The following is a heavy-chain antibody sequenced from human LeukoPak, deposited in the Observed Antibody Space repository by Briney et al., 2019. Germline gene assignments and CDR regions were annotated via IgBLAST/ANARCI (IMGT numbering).Heavy chain of an antibody. V-gene: IGHV1-69*05. Sequence: SVNVSCKASGGTFSSYAISWVRQAPGQGLEWMGGIIPIFGTANYAQKFQGRVTITTDESTSTAYMELSSLRSEDTAVYYCARGGHDILTGYYFPLDYWGQGTLVTVSS. CDR3: ARGGHDILTGYYFPLDY. CDR1: GGTFSSYA. CDR2: IIPIFGTA. J-gene: IGHJ4*02. D-gene: IGHD3-9*01.